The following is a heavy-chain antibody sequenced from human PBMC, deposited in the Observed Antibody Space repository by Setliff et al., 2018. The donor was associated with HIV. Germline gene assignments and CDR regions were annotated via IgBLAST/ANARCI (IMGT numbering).Heavy chain of an antibody. CDR2: FIAVLDIT. CDR1: GGSSRTYS. D-gene: IGHD3-10*01. V-gene: IGHV1-69*10. Sequence: SVKVSCKSSGGSSRTYSINWVRQAPGQGLEWMGQFIAVLDITSYAQKFQGRLTITADESTSTMYMELSSLRSDDTAVYYCAGPRGDEAFDIWGQGTMVTVSS. CDR3: AGPRGDEAFDI. J-gene: IGHJ3*02.